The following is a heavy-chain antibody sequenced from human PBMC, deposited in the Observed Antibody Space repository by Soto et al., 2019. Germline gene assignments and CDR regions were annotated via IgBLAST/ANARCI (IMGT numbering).Heavy chain of an antibody. CDR1: GGSISSGGYS. Sequence: SSETLSLTCAVSGGSISSGGYSWSWIRQPPGKGLEWIGYIYHSGYTYCNPSLKSRVTISVDRSKNQFSLKLSSVTAADTAVYYCAKRHTTVPTPANYFDYWGQGTLVTVSS. CDR2: IYHSGYT. D-gene: IGHD1-1*01. J-gene: IGHJ4*02. CDR3: AKRHTTVPTPANYFDY. V-gene: IGHV4-30-2*01.